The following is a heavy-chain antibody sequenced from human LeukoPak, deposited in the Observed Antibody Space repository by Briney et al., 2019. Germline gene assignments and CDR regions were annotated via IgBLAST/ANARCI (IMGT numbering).Heavy chain of an antibody. Sequence: SETLSLTCTVSGGSISSSSYYWGWIRQPPGKGLEWIGSIYYSGSTYYNPSLKSRVTISVDTSKNQFSLKLSSVTAADTAVYYCARIRDGYIGPDYWGQGTLATVSS. D-gene: IGHD5-24*01. V-gene: IGHV4-39*01. CDR3: ARIRDGYIGPDY. CDR1: GGSISSSSYY. CDR2: IYYSGST. J-gene: IGHJ4*02.